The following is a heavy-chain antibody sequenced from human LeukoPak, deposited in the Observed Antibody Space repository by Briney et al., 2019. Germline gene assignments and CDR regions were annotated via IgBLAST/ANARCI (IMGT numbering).Heavy chain of an antibody. J-gene: IGHJ5*02. CDR1: GYTLTELS. Sequence: ASVKVSCKVSGYTLTELSMRWVRQAPGKGLEWMGGVDPEDGETIYAQKFQGRVTMTEDTSTDTAYMELSSLRSEDTAVYYCATTGYCNSTSCSNWFDPWGQGTLVTVSS. CDR3: ATTGYCNSTSCSNWFDP. D-gene: IGHD2-2*01. CDR2: VDPEDGET. V-gene: IGHV1-24*01.